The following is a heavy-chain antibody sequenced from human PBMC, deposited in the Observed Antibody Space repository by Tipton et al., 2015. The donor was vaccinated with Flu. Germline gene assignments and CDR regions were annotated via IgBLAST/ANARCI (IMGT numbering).Heavy chain of an antibody. CDR2: IIPIFGTA. D-gene: IGHD5-18*01. V-gene: IGHV1-69*01. CDR3: AEDPGDGYQPSLGY. J-gene: IGHJ4*02. Sequence: QLVQSGAEVKKPGSSVKVSCKASGGTFSSYAISWVRQAPGQGLEWVGGIIPIFGTANYAQKFQGSVTITADEPTSTAYMELSSLRSEDTAVYYCAEDPGDGYQPSLGYWGQGTLVTVSS. CDR1: GGTFSSYA.